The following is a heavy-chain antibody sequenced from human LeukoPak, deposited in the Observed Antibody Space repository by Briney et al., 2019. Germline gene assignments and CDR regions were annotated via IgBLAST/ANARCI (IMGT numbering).Heavy chain of an antibody. Sequence: GGSLRLSCAASGFTFSSYSMNWVRQAPGKGLEWVAVISYDGGNKYYADSVKGRFTISRDNSKNTLYLQMNSLRAEDTAVYYCAKGASYPDAFDIWGQGTMVTVSS. D-gene: IGHD2-2*01. J-gene: IGHJ3*02. CDR3: AKGASYPDAFDI. V-gene: IGHV3-30*18. CDR1: GFTFSSYS. CDR2: ISYDGGNK.